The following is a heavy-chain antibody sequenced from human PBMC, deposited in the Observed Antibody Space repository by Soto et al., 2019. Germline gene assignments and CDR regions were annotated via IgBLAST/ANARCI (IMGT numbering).Heavy chain of an antibody. J-gene: IGHJ5*02. D-gene: IGHD7-27*01. V-gene: IGHV3-33*01. CDR3: AREGPNWGNWFDP. CDR2: IWYDGSNK. Sequence: QVQLVESGGGVVQPGRSLRLSCAASGFTFSSYGMHWVRQAPGKGLEWVAVIWYDGSNKYYADSVKGRFTISRDNSKNTLYLQMNSLRAEDTAVYYWAREGPNWGNWFDPWGQGTLVTVSS. CDR1: GFTFSSYG.